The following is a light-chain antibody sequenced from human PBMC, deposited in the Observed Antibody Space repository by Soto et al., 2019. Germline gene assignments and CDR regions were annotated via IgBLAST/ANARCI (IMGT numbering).Light chain of an antibody. CDR3: QSYDSTLSARYV. V-gene: IGLV1-40*01. CDR2: GNT. Sequence: QCVLTQPPSVSGAPGQRVTISCTWSSSNIGANYDVHWYQHRPGTAPKLLIFGNTNRPSGVPDRFSGSKSGTSASLAITGLQAEDEGDYYCQSYDSTLSARYVFGTGTKVTVL. J-gene: IGLJ1*01. CDR1: SSNIGANYD.